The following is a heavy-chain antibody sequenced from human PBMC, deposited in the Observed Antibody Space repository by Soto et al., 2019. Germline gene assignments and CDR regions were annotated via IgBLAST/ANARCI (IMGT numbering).Heavy chain of an antibody. J-gene: IGHJ5*02. CDR3: ARGRIVLSRSWFDH. CDR2: MNPNIGNT. CDR1: GYTFTSYD. Sequence: ASVKVSCKASGYTFTSYDINWVRQAPGQGLEWMGWMNPNIGNTDYAQKFQGRVTITTNNSISTAYMELSSLRSEDTAVYYCARGRIVLSRSWFDHWGQGTLVTVS. D-gene: IGHD1-26*01. V-gene: IGHV1-8*01.